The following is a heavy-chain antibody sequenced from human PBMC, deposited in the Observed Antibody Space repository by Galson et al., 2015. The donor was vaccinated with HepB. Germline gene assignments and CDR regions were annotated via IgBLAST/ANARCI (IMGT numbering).Heavy chain of an antibody. Sequence: SLRLSCAASGFTFSSYWMSWVRQAPGKGLEWVANIKQDGSEKYYVDSVKGRFTISRDNAKNSLYLQMNSLRAEDTAVYYCARDGGYYGSGSYYKRENDYWGQGTLVTVSS. D-gene: IGHD3-10*01. CDR1: GFTFSSYW. V-gene: IGHV3-7*03. CDR3: ARDGGYYGSGSYYKRENDY. CDR2: IKQDGSEK. J-gene: IGHJ4*02.